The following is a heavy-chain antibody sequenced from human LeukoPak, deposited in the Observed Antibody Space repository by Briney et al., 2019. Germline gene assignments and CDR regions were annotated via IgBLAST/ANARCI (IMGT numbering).Heavy chain of an antibody. D-gene: IGHD2-2*02. CDR2: ISAYDGNT. V-gene: IGHV1-18*01. CDR3: ARDPTPNIVVVPAAIRRATSYYYYGMDV. CDR1: GGPFSSYA. Sequence: VASVKVSCKASGGPFSSYAISWVRPAPGQGLEWMGWISAYDGNTNYTQKLQGRVTITTDTSTSTAYMELRSLRSDDTAVYYCARDPTPNIVVVPAAIRRATSYYYYGMDVWGQGTTVTVSS. J-gene: IGHJ6*02.